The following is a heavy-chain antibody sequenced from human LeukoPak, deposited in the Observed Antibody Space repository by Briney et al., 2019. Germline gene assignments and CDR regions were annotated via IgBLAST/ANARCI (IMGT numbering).Heavy chain of an antibody. CDR3: AKDLAVAGGYYFDY. CDR2: ISYDGSNK. D-gene: IGHD6-19*01. Sequence: PGGSLRLSCEASGFIFNGYTMNWVRQAPGKGLEWVAVISYDGSNKYYADSVKGRFTISRDNSKNTLYLQMNSLRAEDTAVYYCAKDLAVAGGYYFDYWGQGTLVTVSS. CDR1: GFIFNGYT. V-gene: IGHV3-30*18. J-gene: IGHJ4*02.